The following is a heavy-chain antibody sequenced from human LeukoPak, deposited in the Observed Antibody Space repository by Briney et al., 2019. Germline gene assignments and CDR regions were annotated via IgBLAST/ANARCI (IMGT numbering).Heavy chain of an antibody. CDR1: GFTFSSYS. D-gene: IGHD6-19*01. Sequence: KPGGSLRLSCAASGFTFSSYSMGWVRQAPGKGLEWVSSISSRSGYIYYGDSVKGRFTISRDNAKNSLYLQMNALRAEDTAVYYCASFDSSGWHYFDYWGQGTLVTVSA. CDR3: ASFDSSGWHYFDY. V-gene: IGHV3-21*01. J-gene: IGHJ4*02. CDR2: ISSRSGYI.